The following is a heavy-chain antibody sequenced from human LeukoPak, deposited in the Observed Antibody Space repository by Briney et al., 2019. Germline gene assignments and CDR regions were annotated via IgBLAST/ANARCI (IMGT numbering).Heavy chain of an antibody. J-gene: IGHJ6*03. CDR3: ARASVTYYYYYYMDV. V-gene: IGHV4-39*07. Sequence: PSETLSLTCTVPGGSISSSSYYWGSIRQPPGKGLEWIGSIYYSGSTYYNPSLKSRVTISVDTSKNQFSLKLSSVTAADTAVYYCARASVTYYYYYYMDVWGKGTTVTVSS. CDR1: GGSISSSSYY. CDR2: IYYSGST. D-gene: IGHD4-11*01.